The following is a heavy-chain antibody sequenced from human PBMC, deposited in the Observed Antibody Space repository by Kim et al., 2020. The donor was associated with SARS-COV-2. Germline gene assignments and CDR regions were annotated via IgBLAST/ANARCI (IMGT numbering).Heavy chain of an antibody. CDR2: IGSGGRT. CDR1: GFSFTIYA. CDR3: ARKEEGWGFYH. J-gene: IGHJ4*02. D-gene: IGHD3-16*01. V-gene: IGHV3-23*01. Sequence: GGSLRLSCAASGFSFTIYAVIWVRQAPGKGLEWVSTIGSGGRTFYADSVKGRFTISRDISKGTVSLQMNNLRAEDTAVYYCARKEEGWGFYHGGQGTRFT.